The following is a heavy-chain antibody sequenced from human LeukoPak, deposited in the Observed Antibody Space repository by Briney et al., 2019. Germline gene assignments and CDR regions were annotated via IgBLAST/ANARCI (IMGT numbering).Heavy chain of an antibody. D-gene: IGHD4-17*01. J-gene: IGHJ5*02. CDR2: IYSSGST. CDR1: GGSFSNYC. V-gene: IGHV4-39*01. CDR3: ARHYGP. Sequence: SETLSLTCAVYGGSFSNYCWGWIRQPPGKGLEWIGSIYSSGSTYYNPSLKSRVTISVDTSKNQFSLKLTSVTAADTAVYYCARHYGPWGQGTLVTVSS.